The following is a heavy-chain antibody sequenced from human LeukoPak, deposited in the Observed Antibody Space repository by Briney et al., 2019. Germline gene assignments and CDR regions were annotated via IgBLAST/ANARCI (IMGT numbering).Heavy chain of an antibody. CDR2: ISYDGSNK. CDR1: GFTFSSYA. D-gene: IGHD3-10*01. J-gene: IGHJ6*02. CDR3: ACRTQGNMVRGVNGYYYYGMDV. Sequence: GGSLRLSCAASGFTFSSYAMHWVRQAPGKGLEWVAVISYDGSNKYYADSVKGRFTISRDNSKNTLYLQMNSLRAEDTAVYYCACRTQGNMVRGVNGYYYYGMDVWGQGTTVTVSS. V-gene: IGHV3-30-3*01.